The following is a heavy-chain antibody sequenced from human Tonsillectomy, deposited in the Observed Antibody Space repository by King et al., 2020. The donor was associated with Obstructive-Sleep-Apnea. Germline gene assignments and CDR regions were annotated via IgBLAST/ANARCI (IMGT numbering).Heavy chain of an antibody. J-gene: IGHJ4*02. Sequence: QLQESGPGLVKPSETLSLTCTVSGGSISSSSYWGWIRQPPGKGLEWIGHIYYSGSTYYNPSLKSRVTISVDTSKNQLSLEPNSVTAADTAVYYCARSDRCIAMGLFDYWGQGTLVTVPS. CDR2: IYYSGST. V-gene: IGHV4-39*07. CDR3: ARSDRCIAMGLFDY. D-gene: IGHD5-18*01. CDR1: GGSISSSSY.